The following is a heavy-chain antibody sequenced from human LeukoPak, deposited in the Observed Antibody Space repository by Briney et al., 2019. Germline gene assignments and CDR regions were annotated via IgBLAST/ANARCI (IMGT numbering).Heavy chain of an antibody. Sequence: SETLSLTCTVSGGSISSYYWSWIRHPPGKGLEGVGYIYYRGSTNHNPYIKGRVTISVDTSKNHFSLKLSSVTAADTAVYYCARAGGGSYWDTYRFDYWGQGTLVTVSS. D-gene: IGHD1-26*01. J-gene: IGHJ4*02. V-gene: IGHV4-59*01. CDR3: ARAGGGSYWDTYRFDY. CDR2: IYYRGST. CDR1: GGSISSYY.